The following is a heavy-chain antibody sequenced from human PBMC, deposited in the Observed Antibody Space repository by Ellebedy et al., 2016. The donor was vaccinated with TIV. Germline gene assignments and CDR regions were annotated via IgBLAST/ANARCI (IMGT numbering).Heavy chain of an antibody. V-gene: IGHV4-38-2*01. CDR3: ATFRNLDGFDI. Sequence: GSLRLSCAVSGYSVSSGSYWGWIRHPPGKGLSWLGRRYPLGRTYYNPSLKRRVTISMDTSRNQFSLRLTSVTAAATAVYYCATFRNLDGFDIWGQGKMVTVSS. J-gene: IGHJ3*02. CDR2: RYPLGRT. D-gene: IGHD2/OR15-2a*01. CDR1: GYSVSSGSY.